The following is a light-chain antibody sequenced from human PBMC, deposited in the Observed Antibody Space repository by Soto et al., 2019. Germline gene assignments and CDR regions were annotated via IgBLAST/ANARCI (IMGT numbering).Light chain of an antibody. CDR3: MQALQTPWT. CDR1: QSLLHGDGYNY. Sequence: DIVMTQSPLSLPVTPGEPASISCRSSQSLLHGDGYNYLDWYLQKPGQSPQLLICLGSNRASGVPDRFSGSGSGTDFTLTISRVEAEDFGVYFCMQALQTPWTFGQGTQVDVK. V-gene: IGKV2-28*01. CDR2: LGS. J-gene: IGKJ1*01.